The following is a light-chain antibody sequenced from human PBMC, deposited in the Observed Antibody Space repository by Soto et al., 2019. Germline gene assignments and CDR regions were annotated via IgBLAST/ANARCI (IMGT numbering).Light chain of an antibody. V-gene: IGKV1-27*01. CDR2: SAS. J-gene: IGKJ3*01. CDR1: QPISIY. CDR3: QKYNRVPFS. Sequence: DIQMTQSPSYLSASVEDRVSISCRASQPISIYLAWYQQKPGMVPQLLIYSASTLQSGVPSRFSASGSGTNFTLTISSLQPGDVATYFCQKYNRVPFSFGPGTKVDLK.